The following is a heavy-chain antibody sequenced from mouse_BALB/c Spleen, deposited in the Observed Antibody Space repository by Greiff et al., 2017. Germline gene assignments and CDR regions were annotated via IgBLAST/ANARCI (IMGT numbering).Heavy chain of an antibody. V-gene: IGHV5-6*02. CDR1: GFTFSSYG. J-gene: IGHJ2*01. D-gene: IGHD2-4*01. Sequence: EVKLEESGGDLVKPGGSLKLSCAASGFTFSSYGMSWVRQTPDKRLEWVATISSGSSYTYYPDSVKGRFTISRDNAKNTLYLQMSSLKSEDTAMYYCARRGDYKGHYFDYWGQGTTLTVSS. CDR2: ISSGSSYT. CDR3: ARRGDYKGHYFDY.